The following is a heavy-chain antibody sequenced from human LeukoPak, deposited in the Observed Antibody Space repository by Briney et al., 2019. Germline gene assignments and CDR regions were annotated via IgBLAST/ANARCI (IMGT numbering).Heavy chain of an antibody. V-gene: IGHV3-7*03. CDR1: GFTFSTYR. Sequence: PGGSLRLSCAASGFTFSTYRMSWVRQAPGKGLEWVAHIKQDGSEKHYVDSVKGRFTISRDNAKNSLYLQMNSLRAEDTALYYCARMAGSIREAYYYYYMDVWGKGTTVTISS. CDR2: IKQDGSEK. J-gene: IGHJ6*03. CDR3: ARMAGSIREAYYYYYMDV. D-gene: IGHD5-24*01.